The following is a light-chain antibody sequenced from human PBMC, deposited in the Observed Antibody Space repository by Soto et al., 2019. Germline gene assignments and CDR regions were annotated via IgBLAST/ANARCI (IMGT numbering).Light chain of an antibody. Sequence: QSVLTQPASVSGSPGQSITISCTGTSSDVGSYNLVSWYQQHPGRAPRLLIYEASYRPSGVSHRFSGSKFGNTASLTISGLQAEDEADYHCSSYSSGNTLYVFGTGTKVTVL. V-gene: IGLV2-14*02. CDR1: SSDVGSYNL. J-gene: IGLJ1*01. CDR3: SSYSSGNTLYV. CDR2: EAS.